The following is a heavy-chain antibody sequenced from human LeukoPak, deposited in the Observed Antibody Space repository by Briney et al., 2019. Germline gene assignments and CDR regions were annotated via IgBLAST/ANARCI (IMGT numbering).Heavy chain of an antibody. CDR1: GFTFNRYS. V-gene: IGHV3-21*01. D-gene: IGHD4-17*01. CDR3: ARVGAAVTGSDAFDI. Sequence: PGGSLRLSCAASGFTFNRYSMNWVRQAPGKGLEWVSSISTSSSYIYYADSLKGRFTISRDNARNSLYLDMDSLRAEDTAVYYCARVGAAVTGSDAFDIWGQGTIVTVSS. J-gene: IGHJ3*02. CDR2: ISTSSSYI.